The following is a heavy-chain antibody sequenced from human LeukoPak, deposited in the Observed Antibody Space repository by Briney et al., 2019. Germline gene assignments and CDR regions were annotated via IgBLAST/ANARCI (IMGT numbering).Heavy chain of an antibody. Sequence: PSETLSLTCAVYGGSFSGYYWSWIRQPPGKGLEWIGEINHSGSTNYNPSLKSRVTISVDTSKNQFSLKLSSVTAADTAVYYCARDRRYYYGSGSYYGFDYWGQGTLVTVSS. D-gene: IGHD3-10*01. CDR1: GGSFSGYY. CDR2: INHSGST. CDR3: ARDRRYYYGSGSYYGFDY. V-gene: IGHV4-34*01. J-gene: IGHJ4*02.